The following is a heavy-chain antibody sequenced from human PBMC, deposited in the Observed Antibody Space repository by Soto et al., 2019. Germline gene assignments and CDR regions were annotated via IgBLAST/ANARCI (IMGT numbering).Heavy chain of an antibody. CDR3: ARHLFSLGQIDY. CDR2: ISYSGST. Sequence: QLQLQVSFPGPVKPSETLSLTCTVSGVSISSSSYYWGWIRQPPGKGLEWIGSISYSGSTHYNPSLTSRVTISVETSNNQFSLKLTSVTAANTAVYYCARHLFSLGQIDYWCQGTLVTDSS. D-gene: IGHD6-13*01. CDR1: GVSISSSSYY. V-gene: IGHV4-39*01. J-gene: IGHJ4*02.